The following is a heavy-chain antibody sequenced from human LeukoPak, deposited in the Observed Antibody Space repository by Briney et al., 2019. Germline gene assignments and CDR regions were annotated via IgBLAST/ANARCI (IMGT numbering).Heavy chain of an antibody. J-gene: IGHJ3*02. CDR2: FYYSGST. CDR3: ARATYYYGSGSYFPDAFDI. V-gene: IGHV4-30-4*01. Sequence: SQTLSLTCTVSGGSTSSGDYYWGWIRQPPGKGLEWIGYFYYSGSTYYNPSLKSRVTISVDTSKINCSLKLSSVTAEDTAVYYCARATYYYGSGSYFPDAFDIWGQGTMVTVSS. CDR1: GGSTSSGDYY. D-gene: IGHD3-10*01.